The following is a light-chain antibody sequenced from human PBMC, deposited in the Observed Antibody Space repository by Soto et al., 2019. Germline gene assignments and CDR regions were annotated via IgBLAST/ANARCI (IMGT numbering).Light chain of an antibody. CDR2: GAS. J-gene: IGKJ1*01. V-gene: IGKV3-20*01. Sequence: EIFLTQSPGTLSLSPGEGTTLSCRASESVSNNYLAWYQQKPGQAPRLLIYGASNRATGIPDRFSGSGSGTDFTLTISRLEPEDFAVYYCQQYGSSGTFGQGTKVDIK. CDR1: ESVSNNY. CDR3: QQYGSSGT.